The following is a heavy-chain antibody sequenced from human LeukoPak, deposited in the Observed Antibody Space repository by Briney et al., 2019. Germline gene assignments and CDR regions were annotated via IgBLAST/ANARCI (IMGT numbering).Heavy chain of an antibody. CDR2: VYYSGST. V-gene: IGHV4-59*01. D-gene: IGHD3-3*01. J-gene: IGHJ4*02. CDR1: GGSISNYY. CDR3: ARGAVFGVVPYQVLFDY. Sequence: PSETLSLTCTASGGSISNYYWSWIRQPPGKGLEWIGYVYYSGSTNYNPSLKSRVTISVDTSKNQFSLKLSSVTAADTAVYYCARGAVFGVVPYQVLFDYWGQGTLVTVSS.